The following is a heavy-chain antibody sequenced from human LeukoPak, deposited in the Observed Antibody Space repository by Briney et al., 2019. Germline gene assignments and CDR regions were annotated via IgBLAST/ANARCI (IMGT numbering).Heavy chain of an antibody. J-gene: IGHJ4*02. V-gene: IGHV4-59*01. CDR1: GGSISSYY. D-gene: IGHD6-13*01. CDR3: ARAHVGYSSSWYYFDY. Sequence: PSETLSLTYTVSGGSISSYYWSWIRQPPGKGLEWIGYIYYSGSTNYNPSLKSRVTISVDTSKNQFSLKLSSVTAADTAVYYCARAHVGYSSSWYYFDYWGQGTLVTVSS. CDR2: IYYSGST.